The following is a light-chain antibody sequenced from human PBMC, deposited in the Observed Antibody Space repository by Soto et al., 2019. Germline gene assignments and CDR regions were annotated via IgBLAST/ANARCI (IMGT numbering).Light chain of an antibody. Sequence: EIVLTQSPGTLSLSPGERATLSCRASQSVSSSYLAWYQQKPGQPPRLLIYGASSRATGIPDRFSGSGSGTDFTLTISRLEPEDFAVYYCQQYGISPFTFGPRTKVDIK. CDR1: QSVSSSY. V-gene: IGKV3-20*01. CDR3: QQYGISPFT. J-gene: IGKJ3*01. CDR2: GAS.